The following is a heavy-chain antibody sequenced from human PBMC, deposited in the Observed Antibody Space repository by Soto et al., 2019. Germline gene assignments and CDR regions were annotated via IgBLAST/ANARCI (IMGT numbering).Heavy chain of an antibody. V-gene: IGHV4-59*01. CDR3: AREVPSHQPVLRYGMDV. Sequence: SETLSLTCTVSGGSISSYYWSWVRQPPGKGLEWIGSINSSGSTNYNPASKRGVFISVDTNTNKSSLKLSSVAAADSAVYYCAREVPSHQPVLRYGMDVWGQGTTVTVSS. D-gene: IGHD2-2*01. J-gene: IGHJ6*02. CDR2: INSSGST. CDR1: GGSISSYY.